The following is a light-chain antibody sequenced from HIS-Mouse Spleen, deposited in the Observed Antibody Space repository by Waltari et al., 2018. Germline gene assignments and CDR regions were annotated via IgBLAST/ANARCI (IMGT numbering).Light chain of an antibody. Sequence: QSALTQPASVSGSPGQSITISCTGTSSDVVGYHYVSWYQQHPGKAPKLMIYDVSNRPSGVSNRFSGSKSGNTASLTISGLQAEDEADYYCSSYTSSSTVVFGGGTKLTVL. J-gene: IGLJ2*01. CDR1: SSDVVGYHY. V-gene: IGLV2-14*03. CDR2: DVS. CDR3: SSYTSSSTVV.